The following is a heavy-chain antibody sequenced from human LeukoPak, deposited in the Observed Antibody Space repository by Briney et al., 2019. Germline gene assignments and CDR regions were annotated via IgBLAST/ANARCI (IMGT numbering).Heavy chain of an antibody. CDR1: GGSVSSSTYR. CDR2: IHYSGST. Sequence: SETLSLTCTVSGGSVSSSTYRWGWIRQPPGKGLEWIGSIHYSGSTYYSPSLKSRVTISVDTSKTQLSLRLSSVTAADTAVYYCARHCRPFGGVWSYYYYMDVWGKGTAVTVSS. J-gene: IGHJ6*03. V-gene: IGHV4-39*01. CDR3: ARHCRPFGGVWSYYYYMDV. D-gene: IGHD3-16*01.